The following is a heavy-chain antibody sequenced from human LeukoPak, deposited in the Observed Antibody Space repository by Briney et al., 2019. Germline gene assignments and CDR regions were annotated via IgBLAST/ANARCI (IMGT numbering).Heavy chain of an antibody. V-gene: IGHV3-11*05. Sequence: GGSLRLSCAASGFTFSDYYMSWIRQAPGKGLEWVSYISSSSSYTNYADSVKGRFTISRDNSKNTLHLQMNSLRAEDTAVYYCAKDLHDYGNYVGWFDSWGQGTLVTVSS. J-gene: IGHJ5*01. D-gene: IGHD4-11*01. CDR2: ISSSSSYT. CDR1: GFTFSDYY. CDR3: AKDLHDYGNYVGWFDS.